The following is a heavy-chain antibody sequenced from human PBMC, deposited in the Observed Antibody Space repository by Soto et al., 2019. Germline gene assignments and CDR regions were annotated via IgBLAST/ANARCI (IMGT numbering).Heavy chain of an antibody. CDR2: IDWDDDK. CDR1: GFSLSTSGMC. V-gene: IGHV2-70*01. Sequence: SGPTLVNPTQTLTLTCTFSGFSLSTSGMCVSWIRQPPGKALEWLALIDWDDDKYYSTSLKTRLTISKDTSKNQVVLTMTNMDPVDTATYYCARTLRFLDTYYYYGMDVWGQGTTVTVSS. D-gene: IGHD3-3*01. CDR3: ARTLRFLDTYYYYGMDV. J-gene: IGHJ6*02.